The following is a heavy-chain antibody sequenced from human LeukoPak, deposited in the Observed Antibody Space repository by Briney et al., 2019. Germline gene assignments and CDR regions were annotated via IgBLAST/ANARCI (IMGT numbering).Heavy chain of an antibody. CDR3: AREVMSPWYYYDSSGPYYFDY. CDR1: GGSISSSSYY. J-gene: IGHJ4*02. CDR2: IYHSGST. Sequence: SETLSLTCTVSGGSISSSSYYWGWIRQPPGEGLEWIGEIYHSGSTNYNPSLKSRVTISVDKSKNQFSLKLSSVTAADTAVYYCAREVMSPWYYYDSSGPYYFDYWGQGTLVTVSS. D-gene: IGHD3-22*01. V-gene: IGHV4-39*07.